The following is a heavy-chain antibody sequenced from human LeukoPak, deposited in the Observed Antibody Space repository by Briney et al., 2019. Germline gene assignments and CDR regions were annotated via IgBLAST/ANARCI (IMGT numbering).Heavy chain of an antibody. CDR1: GGSISSSSYY. CDR2: IYYSGST. V-gene: IGHV4-39*01. J-gene: IGHJ6*02. Sequence: SETLSLTCTVSGGSISSSSYYWGWIRQPPGKGLEWIGSIYYSGSTYYNPSLKSRVTISVDTSKNQFSLKLSSVTAADTAVYYCARRIVVVPAPTDYYGMDVWGQGTTVTVSS. D-gene: IGHD2-2*01. CDR3: ARRIVVVPAPTDYYGMDV.